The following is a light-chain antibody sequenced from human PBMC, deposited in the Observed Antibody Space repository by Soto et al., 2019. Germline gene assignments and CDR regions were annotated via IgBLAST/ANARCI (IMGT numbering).Light chain of an antibody. V-gene: IGLV2-14*01. CDR2: EVS. Sequence: ALTQPASVSGSPGQSITISCTGTTSDVGAYDYVSWYQQHPGEAPKLMIFEVSNRPSRVSDRFSGSKSGNTASLTISGLQSEDEADYYCSSYTNTTTFFGSGTKVTVL. CDR3: SSYTNTTTF. J-gene: IGLJ1*01. CDR1: TSDVGAYDY.